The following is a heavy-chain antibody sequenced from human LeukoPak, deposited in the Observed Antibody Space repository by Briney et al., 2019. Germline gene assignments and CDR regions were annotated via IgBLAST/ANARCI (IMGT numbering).Heavy chain of an antibody. CDR3: ARHRMGLLDY. CDR2: INHSGST. Sequence: GSLRLSCAASEFSVGSNYMTWVRQPPGKGLEWIGEINHSGSTNYNPSLKSRVTISVDTSKNQFSLKLSSVTAADKAVYYCARHRMGLLDYWGQGTLVTVSS. J-gene: IGHJ4*02. V-gene: IGHV4-34*01. CDR1: EFSVGSNY.